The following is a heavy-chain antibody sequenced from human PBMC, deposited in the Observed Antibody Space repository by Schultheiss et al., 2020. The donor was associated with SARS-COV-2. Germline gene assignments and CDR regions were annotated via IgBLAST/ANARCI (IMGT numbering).Heavy chain of an antibody. V-gene: IGHV3-33*08. CDR3: AREFSGSNYYDFDY. J-gene: IGHJ4*02. Sequence: GGSLRLSCAASGFTFSDYYMSWIRQAPGKGLEWVAVIWHDGSNKYYADSVTGRFTISRDNSKNTLDLQMNSLRAGDTAVFYCAREFSGSNYYDFDYWGQGTLVTVSS. CDR1: GFTFSDYY. CDR2: IWHDGSNK. D-gene: IGHD1-26*01.